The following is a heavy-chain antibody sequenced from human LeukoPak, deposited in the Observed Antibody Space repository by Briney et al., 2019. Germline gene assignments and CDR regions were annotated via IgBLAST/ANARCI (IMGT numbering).Heavy chain of an antibody. D-gene: IGHD3-10*01. V-gene: IGHV4-59*08. CDR1: GGSISSYY. CDR3: ARRSMVRGPFDY. J-gene: IGHJ4*02. Sequence: PSETLSLTCTVSGGSISSYYWSWIRQPPGKGLEWIGYIYYSGSTNYNPSLKSRVTISVDTSKNQFSLKLSSVTAADTAVYYCARRSMVRGPFDYWGQGTLVTVSS. CDR2: IYYSGST.